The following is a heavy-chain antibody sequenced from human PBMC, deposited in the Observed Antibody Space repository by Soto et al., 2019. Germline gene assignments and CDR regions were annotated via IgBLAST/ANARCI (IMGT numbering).Heavy chain of an antibody. CDR2: IYHSGST. Sequence: SETLSLTCAVSGYSISSGYYWGWIRQSPGKGLEWIGSIYHSGSTYYNPSLKSRVIISVDTSKNQFSLNLSSVTAADTAVYYCARLVPIAAADGMDVWGQGTTVTVSS. CDR3: ARLVPIAAADGMDV. D-gene: IGHD6-13*01. J-gene: IGHJ6*02. V-gene: IGHV4-38-2*01. CDR1: GYSISSGYY.